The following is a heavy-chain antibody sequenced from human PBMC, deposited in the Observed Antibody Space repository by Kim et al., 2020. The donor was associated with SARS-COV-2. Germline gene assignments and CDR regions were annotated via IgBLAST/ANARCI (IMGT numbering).Heavy chain of an antibody. D-gene: IGHD7-27*01. V-gene: IGHV4-34*01. CDR1: GGSFSGYY. CDR3: ARSLNWAFDY. Sequence: SETLSLTCAVYGGSFSGYYWRWIRQPPGKGLEYIGEINHSGSTNYNPSLKSRVTISADRSKNQFSLKLGSVTAADTAVYYCARSLNWAFDYWGQGTLVTVSS. CDR2: INHSGST. J-gene: IGHJ4*02.